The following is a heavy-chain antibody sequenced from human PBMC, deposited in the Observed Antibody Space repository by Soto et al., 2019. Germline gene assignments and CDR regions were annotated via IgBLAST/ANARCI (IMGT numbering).Heavy chain of an antibody. J-gene: IGHJ4*02. D-gene: IGHD3-3*01. Sequence: EVQLLESGGGLVQPGGSLRLSCAASGFTFSSYAMSWVRQAPGKGLEWVSAISGSGGSTYYADSVKGRFTISRDNSKNKLYLQMTSLRAEDTAVYYCAKDKMFTPMDFWSGYYFDYWGQGTLVTVSS. CDR3: AKDKMFTPMDFWSGYYFDY. CDR1: GFTFSSYA. V-gene: IGHV3-23*01. CDR2: ISGSGGST.